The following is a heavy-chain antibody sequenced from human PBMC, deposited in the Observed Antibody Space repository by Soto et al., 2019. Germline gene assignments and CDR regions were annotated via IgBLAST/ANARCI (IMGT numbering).Heavy chain of an antibody. CDR2: ISAYNGNT. CDR3: ARDKPLLLWFGGLDYYYYGMDV. V-gene: IGHV1-18*01. CDR1: GYTFTSYG. J-gene: IGHJ6*02. D-gene: IGHD3-10*01. Sequence: ASVKVSCKASGYTFTSYGISWVRRAPGQGLEWMGWISAYNGNTNYAQKLQGRVTMTTDTSTSTAYMELRSLRSDDTAVYYCARDKPLLLWFGGLDYYYYGMDVWGQGTTVTVSS.